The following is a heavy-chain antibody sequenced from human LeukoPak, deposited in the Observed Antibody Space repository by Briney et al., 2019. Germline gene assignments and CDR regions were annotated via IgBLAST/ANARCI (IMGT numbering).Heavy chain of an antibody. J-gene: IGHJ6*02. D-gene: IGHD3-3*01. CDR1: GYTFTSYG. CDR2: ISAYNGNT. V-gene: IGHV1-18*01. CDR3: ARDVTIFGVVIIRPNYYGMDV. Sequence: GASVKASCKASGYTFTSYGISWVRQAPGQGLEWMGWISAYNGNTNYAQKLQGRVTMTTDTSTSTAYMELRSLRSDDTAVYYCARDVTIFGVVIIRPNYYGMDVWGQGTTVTVSS.